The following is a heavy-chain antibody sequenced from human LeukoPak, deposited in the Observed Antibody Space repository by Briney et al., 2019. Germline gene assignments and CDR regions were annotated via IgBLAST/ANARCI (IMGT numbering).Heavy chain of an antibody. J-gene: IGHJ4*02. Sequence: GGSLSLSCAASGFTFSDYYMSWIRHAPGKGLEWVSYISISSSYTNYADSVKGRFTITRDNANNALYLQMNSLRAEDTAVYYCARPMVRGVIPTPFDYWGREPWSPSPQ. CDR2: ISISSSYT. V-gene: IGHV3-11*03. CDR1: GFTFSDYY. D-gene: IGHD3-10*01. CDR3: ARPMVRGVIPTPFDY.